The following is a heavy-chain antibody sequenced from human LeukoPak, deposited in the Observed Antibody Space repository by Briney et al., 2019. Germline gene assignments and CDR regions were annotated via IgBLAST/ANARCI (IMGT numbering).Heavy chain of an antibody. Sequence: ASVKVSCKASGGTFSSYAISWVRQAPGQGLEWMGGIIPIFGTTNYAQKFQDRVTITADKSTSTAYMELSSLRSEDTAVYYCARLSTVTTSFDYWGQGTLVTVSS. CDR1: GGTFSSYA. CDR2: IIPIFGTT. D-gene: IGHD4-17*01. V-gene: IGHV1-69*06. CDR3: ARLSTVTTSFDY. J-gene: IGHJ4*02.